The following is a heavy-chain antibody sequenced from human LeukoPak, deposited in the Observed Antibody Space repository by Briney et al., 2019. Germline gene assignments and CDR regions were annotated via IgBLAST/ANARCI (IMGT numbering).Heavy chain of an antibody. Sequence: QTGGSLRLSCAASGFTFSSQGMHWVRQAPGKGLEWVAVISYDGSHKYYADSVKGRFTISRDNSENTLYLQMNSLRAEDTAVYYCARAASSSWGQGTLVTVSS. J-gene: IGHJ4*02. CDR2: ISYDGSHK. CDR1: GFTFSSQG. CDR3: ARAASSS. D-gene: IGHD6-13*01. V-gene: IGHV3-30*03.